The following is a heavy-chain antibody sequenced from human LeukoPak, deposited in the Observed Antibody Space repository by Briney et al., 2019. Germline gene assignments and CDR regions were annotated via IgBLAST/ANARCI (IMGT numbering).Heavy chain of an antibody. V-gene: IGHV3-30-3*01. J-gene: IGHJ6*02. CDR1: GFTFSSYA. CDR2: ISYDGSNK. D-gene: IGHD3-16*01. Sequence: GGSLRLSCAASGFTFSSYAMHWVRQAPGKGLEWVAVISYDGSNKYYADSVKGRFTISRDNSKNTLYLQMNSLRAEDTAVYYCARDGQVAPSFVSPWGYYYGMDVWGQGTTVTVSS. CDR3: ARDGQVAPSFVSPWGYYYGMDV.